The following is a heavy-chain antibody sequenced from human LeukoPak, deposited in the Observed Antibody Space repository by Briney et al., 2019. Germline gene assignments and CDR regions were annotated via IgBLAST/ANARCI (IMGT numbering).Heavy chain of an antibody. CDR1: EFSVGSNY. CDR2: IYSGGST. Sequence: PGGSLRLSCAASEFSVGSNYMTWVRQAPGKGLEWVSLIYSGGSTYYADSVKGRFTISRDNSKNTLYLQMNSLRAEDTAVYYCARVKDYDMLTAFDPWGQGTLVTVSS. J-gene: IGHJ5*02. CDR3: ARVKDYDMLTAFDP. D-gene: IGHD3-9*01. V-gene: IGHV3-66*01.